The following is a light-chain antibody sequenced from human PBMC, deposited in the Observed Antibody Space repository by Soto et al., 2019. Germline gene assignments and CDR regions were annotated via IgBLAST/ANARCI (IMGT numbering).Light chain of an antibody. CDR1: QSISSY. Sequence: DIQMTQSPSSLSASVGDRVTITCRASQSISSYLNWYQQKLGKAPKLLIYAASSLQSGVPSRFSSSGSVTDFTLTISSLQPEDFATYYCQQSYIDRAFGQGTKVEIK. CDR3: QQSYIDRA. V-gene: IGKV1-39*01. J-gene: IGKJ1*01. CDR2: AAS.